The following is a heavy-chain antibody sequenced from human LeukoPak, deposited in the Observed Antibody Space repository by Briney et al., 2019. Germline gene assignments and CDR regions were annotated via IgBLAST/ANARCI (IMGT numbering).Heavy chain of an antibody. CDR1: VGSIRGYY. Sequence: SETLSLTCTVSVGSIRGYYWTWIRQPARKGLEWIGRIYSSGTAYYNPSLESRVTISLDTSRNQFSLRMTSMTAADTAVYYCARGTDMTSVAAYYSFTHWGQGILVSVSS. D-gene: IGHD4-11*01. CDR3: ARGTDMTSVAAYYSFTH. CDR2: IYSSGTA. V-gene: IGHV4-4*07. J-gene: IGHJ4*02.